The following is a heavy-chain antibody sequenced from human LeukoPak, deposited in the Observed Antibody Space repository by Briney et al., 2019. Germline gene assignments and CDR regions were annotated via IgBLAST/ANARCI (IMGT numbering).Heavy chain of an antibody. D-gene: IGHD6-19*01. J-gene: IGHJ5*02. V-gene: IGHV7-4-1*02. CDR2: INTNTGNP. CDR1: GYTFTSYA. CDR3: ARTTLKIYSSGWYSNWFNP. Sequence: ASVKVSCKASGYTFTSYAMNWVRQAPGQGLEWMGWINTNTGNPTYAQGFTGRFVFSLDTSVSTAYLQISSLKAEDTAVYYCARTTLKIYSSGWYSNWFNPWGQGTLVTVSS.